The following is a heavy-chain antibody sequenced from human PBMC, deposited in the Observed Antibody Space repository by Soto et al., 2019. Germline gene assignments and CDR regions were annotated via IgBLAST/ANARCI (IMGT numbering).Heavy chain of an antibody. CDR3: ARQEIAVAPPDY. D-gene: IGHD6-19*01. CDR1: GGSISSRSYY. CDR2: IYYSGST. V-gene: IGHV4-39*01. Sequence: PSETLSLTCTVSGGSISSRSYYWGWIRQPPGKGLEWIGSIYYSGSTYYNPSLKSRVTISVDTSKNQFSLKLSSVTAADTAVYYCARQEIAVAPPDYWGHGTLVTVS. J-gene: IGHJ4*01.